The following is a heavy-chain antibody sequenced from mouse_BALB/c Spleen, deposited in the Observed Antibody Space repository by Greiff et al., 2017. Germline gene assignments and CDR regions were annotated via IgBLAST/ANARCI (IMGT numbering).Heavy chain of an antibody. J-gene: IGHJ2*01. CDR1: GYTFTSYV. D-gene: IGHD2-3*01. V-gene: IGHV1-14*01. CDR3: ARGTYGGYYEYYFDY. Sequence: VQLQQSGPELVKPGASVKMSCKASGYTFTSYVMHWVKQKPGQGLEWIGYINPYNDGTKYNEKFKGKATLTVDKSSSTAYMQLSSLTSEDSAVYYCARGTYGGYYEYYFDYWGQGTTLTVSS. CDR2: INPYNDGT.